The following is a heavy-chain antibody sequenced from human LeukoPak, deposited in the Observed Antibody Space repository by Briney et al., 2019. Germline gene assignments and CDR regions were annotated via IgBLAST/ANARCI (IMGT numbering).Heavy chain of an antibody. D-gene: IGHD2-2*02. J-gene: IGHJ4*02. CDR2: ISGSGGST. CDR1: GFTFSSYA. CDR3: AKHDGYGVREYQLLYNY. V-gene: IGHV3-23*01. Sequence: GGSLRLSCAASGFTFSSYAMSWVRQAPGKGLEWVSAISGSGGSTYYADSVKGRFTISRDNSKNTLYLQMNSLRAEDTAVYYCAKHDGYGVREYQLLYNYWGQGALVTVSS.